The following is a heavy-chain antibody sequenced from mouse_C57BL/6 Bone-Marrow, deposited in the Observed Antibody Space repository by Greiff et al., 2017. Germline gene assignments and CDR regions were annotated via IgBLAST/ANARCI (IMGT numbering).Heavy chain of an antibody. D-gene: IGHD4-1*02. Sequence: VQLQQSGAELVRPGASVTLSCTASGFNIKDDYMNWVKQRPEQGLEWIGWIDPENGATEYASKFQGKATITADTSSNTAYLQLSSLTSEDTAVYYCTTNWAWFAYWGQGTLVTVSA. V-gene: IGHV14-4*01. CDR2: IDPENGAT. CDR3: TTNWAWFAY. J-gene: IGHJ3*01. CDR1: GFNIKDDY.